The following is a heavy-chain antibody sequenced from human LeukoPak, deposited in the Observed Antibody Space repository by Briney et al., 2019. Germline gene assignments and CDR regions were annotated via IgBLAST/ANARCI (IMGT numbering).Heavy chain of an antibody. CDR3: ARQGGWGGAASLIEY. CDR1: GVSTSTSTYY. J-gene: IGHJ4*02. CDR2: MFYRGST. D-gene: IGHD1-26*01. V-gene: IGHV4-39*01. Sequence: PSETLSLTCTVSGVSTSTSTYYWAWIRQPPGKGLEWIGSMFYRGSTYYNPSLKSRVTISVDTSKNQFSLKLSSVTASDTAIFYCARQGGWGGAASLIEYWGQGTLVTVSS.